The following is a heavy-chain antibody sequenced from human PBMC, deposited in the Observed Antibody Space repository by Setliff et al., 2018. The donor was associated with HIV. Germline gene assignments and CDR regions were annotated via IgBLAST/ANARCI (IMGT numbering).Heavy chain of an antibody. CDR2: MNPDSGKT. J-gene: IGHJ6*03. CDR1: GYTFASYD. V-gene: IGHV1-8*02. Sequence: SCKASGYTFASYDISWVRQASGQGPEWMGWMNPDSGKTGYAQNFQGRVTMTRDTSISTAYMELHSLRSEDTAVYYCARGGRRSYYYYFHMDVWGKGTTVTVSS. CDR3: ARGGRRSYYYYFHMDV.